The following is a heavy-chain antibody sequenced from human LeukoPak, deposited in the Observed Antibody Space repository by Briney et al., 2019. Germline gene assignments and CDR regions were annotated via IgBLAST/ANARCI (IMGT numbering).Heavy chain of an antibody. V-gene: IGHV6-1*01. D-gene: IGHD5-18*01. CDR1: GDSVPSNSVT. CDR2: TYYRSQWYN. Sequence: SQTLSLTCAISGDSVPSNSVTWNWIRQSPSRGLEWLGRTYYRSQWYNDYAVSVKSRITINPDTSKNQFSLQLNSVTPEDTAVYYCTRAGSYGYYWYFDLWGRGTLVTVSS. CDR3: TRAGSYGYYWYFDL. J-gene: IGHJ2*01.